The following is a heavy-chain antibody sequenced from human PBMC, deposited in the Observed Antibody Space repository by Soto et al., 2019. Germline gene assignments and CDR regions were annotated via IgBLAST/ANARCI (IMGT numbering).Heavy chain of an antibody. Sequence: ASVKVSCKASGYTFSSYAMHWVRQAPGQRLEWMGWINAGYGNTKSSQKFQDRVTISRDTSASTAYMELTSLRSEDTAVYYCARDTGDGTFDFWGQGTLVTISS. CDR1: GYTFSSYA. D-gene: IGHD7-27*01. J-gene: IGHJ4*02. V-gene: IGHV1-3*01. CDR3: ARDTGDGTFDF. CDR2: INAGYGNT.